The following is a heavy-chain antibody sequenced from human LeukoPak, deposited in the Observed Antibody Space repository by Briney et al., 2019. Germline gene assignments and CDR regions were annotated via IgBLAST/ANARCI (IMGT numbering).Heavy chain of an antibody. D-gene: IGHD2-21*01. V-gene: IGHV3-48*03. CDR2: ISGSGRTI. Sequence: PWGSLRLSCAASGFTFSSYEMNWVRQAPGKGLERVSYISGSGRTIDYADSVKGRFTISRDNTKNSVYLQMNSLRAEDTAIYFCVRDAVMSPEVLLTAWDYFDCWGQGTLVTVSS. CDR3: VRDAVMSPEVLLTAWDYFDC. CDR1: GFTFSSYE. J-gene: IGHJ4*02.